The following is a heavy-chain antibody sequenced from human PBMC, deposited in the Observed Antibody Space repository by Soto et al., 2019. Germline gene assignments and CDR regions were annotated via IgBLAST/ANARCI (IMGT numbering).Heavy chain of an antibody. Sequence: ASVKVSCKASGYTFTSYGISWVRQAPGQGLEWMGWISAYNGNTNYAQKLQGRVTMTTDTSTSTAYMELRSLRSDDTAVYYCARRWEYCSSTSCYFDAFDIWGQGTMVTVSS. J-gene: IGHJ3*02. CDR2: ISAYNGNT. CDR1: GYTFTSYG. CDR3: ARRWEYCSSTSCYFDAFDI. V-gene: IGHV1-18*01. D-gene: IGHD2-2*01.